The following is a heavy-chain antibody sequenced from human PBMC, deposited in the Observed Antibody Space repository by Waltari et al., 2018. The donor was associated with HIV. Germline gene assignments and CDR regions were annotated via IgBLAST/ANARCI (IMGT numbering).Heavy chain of an antibody. CDR1: GFTFSSFG. CDR3: AKDFKSRAFDPSFVDS. CDR2: IRFDGTDE. V-gene: IGHV3-30*02. J-gene: IGHJ1*01. Sequence: VRLVESGGGVIQPGGALTLSCDASGFTFSSFGLHWVRKAQGMGLQWLAFIRFDGTDEYYLESVKARFIISRDNSNNTLLLQMTDLTTDDTAIYFCAKDFKSRAFDPSFVDSWGQGTLLTVSS. D-gene: IGHD3-9*01.